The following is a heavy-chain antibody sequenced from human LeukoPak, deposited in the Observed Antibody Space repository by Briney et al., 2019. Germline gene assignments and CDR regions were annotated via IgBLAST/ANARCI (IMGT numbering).Heavy chain of an antibody. V-gene: IGHV3-7*01. J-gene: IGHJ4*02. D-gene: IGHD4-17*01. CDR1: GFTFSSSW. Sequence: PGGSLRLSCAASGFTFSSSWMSWVRQAPGKGLEWVANIKQDGSEKYYVDSVKGRFTISRDNAKNSLYLQMNSLRAEDTAVYYCARELVNYGDYKSYFDYWGQGTLVTVSS. CDR3: ARELVNYGDYKSYFDY. CDR2: IKQDGSEK.